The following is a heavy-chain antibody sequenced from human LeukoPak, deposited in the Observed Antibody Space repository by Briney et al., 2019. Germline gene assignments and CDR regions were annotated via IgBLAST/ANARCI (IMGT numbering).Heavy chain of an antibody. J-gene: IGHJ4*02. CDR1: GFTFSSYG. Sequence: PGGSLRLSCAASGFTFSSYGMNWVRQAPGKGLEWVSYISSSGSTIYYADSVKGRFTISRDNSKNTLYLQMNSLRAEDTAVYYCAKDYAMIEVVTLFDNWGQGTLVTVSS. CDR3: AKDYAMIEVVTLFDN. CDR2: ISSSGSTI. D-gene: IGHD3-22*01. V-gene: IGHV3-48*03.